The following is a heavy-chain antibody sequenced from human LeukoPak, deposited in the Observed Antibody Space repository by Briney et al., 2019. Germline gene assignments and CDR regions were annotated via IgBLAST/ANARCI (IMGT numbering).Heavy chain of an antibody. J-gene: IGHJ6*03. CDR3: ARNIELVYYYYMDV. CDR2: IYHSGST. Sequence: SETLSLTCTVSGGSISSYYWSWIRQPPGKGLEWIGSIYHSGSTYYNPSLKSRVTISVDTSKNQFSLKLSSVTAADTAVYYCARNIELVYYYYMDVWGKGTTVTVSS. CDR1: GGSISSYY. V-gene: IGHV4-59*08.